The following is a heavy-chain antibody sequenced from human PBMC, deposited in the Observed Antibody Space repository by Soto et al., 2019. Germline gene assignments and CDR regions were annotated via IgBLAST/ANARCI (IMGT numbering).Heavy chain of an antibody. CDR2: LSGSGGTT. CDR3: ARQRADYGSGADTFYFDS. V-gene: IGHV3-23*01. D-gene: IGHD3-10*01. J-gene: IGHJ4*02. Sequence: VGSLRLSCTVSGVTFGNYARNWVRQAPWKVLEWVSSLSGSGGTTYYADSVKVRFIISRDNSKNTLYLLMNSLRAEDTALYYCARQRADYGSGADTFYFDSWGQGAPVTV. CDR1: GVTFGNYA.